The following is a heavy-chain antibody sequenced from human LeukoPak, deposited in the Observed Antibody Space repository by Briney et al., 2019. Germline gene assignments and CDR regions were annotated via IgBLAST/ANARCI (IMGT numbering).Heavy chain of an antibody. Sequence: SETLSLTCTVSGGSIISGNYFWSWIRQPAGKGLEWIGSIYYSGSTYYNPSLKSRVTISVDTSKNQFSLKLSSVTAADTAVYYCARRGEGGYQLLKANILAFDPWGQGTLVTVSS. CDR3: ARRGEGGYQLLKANILAFDP. CDR1: GGSIISGNYF. J-gene: IGHJ5*02. D-gene: IGHD2-2*01. V-gene: IGHV4-39*01. CDR2: IYYSGST.